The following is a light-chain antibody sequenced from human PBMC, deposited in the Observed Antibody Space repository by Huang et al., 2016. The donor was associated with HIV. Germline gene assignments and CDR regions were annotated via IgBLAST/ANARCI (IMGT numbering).Light chain of an antibody. CDR3: HQYGSPPFT. CDR2: GAS. CDR1: QSISSSS. Sequence: EIVLTQSPGTLSLFPGERATLSCRASQSISSSSLAWYLQKPGQAPTLLIHGASTRATDIPDRFSGSGYGTDFTLTISRLEPEDFAVYYCHQYGSPPFTFGPGTKVDIK. J-gene: IGKJ3*01. V-gene: IGKV3-20*01.